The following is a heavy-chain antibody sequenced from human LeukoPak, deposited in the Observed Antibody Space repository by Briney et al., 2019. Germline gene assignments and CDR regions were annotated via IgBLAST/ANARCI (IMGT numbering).Heavy chain of an antibody. D-gene: IGHD2-15*01. V-gene: IGHV1-2*02. CDR1: GYTFTGYY. J-gene: IGHJ5*02. CDR3: ARTSLYCSGGSCSDWFDP. CDR2: INPNSGGT. Sequence: ASVKVSCKASGYTFTGYYMHWVRQAPGQGLEWMGWINPNSGGTSYAQKFQGRVTMTRDTSISTAYMELSRLRSDDTAVYYCARTSLYCSGGSCSDWFDPWGQGTLVTVSS.